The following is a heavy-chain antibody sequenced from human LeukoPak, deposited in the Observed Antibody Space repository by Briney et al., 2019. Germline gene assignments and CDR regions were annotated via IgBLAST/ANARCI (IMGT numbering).Heavy chain of an antibody. CDR2: TYYSSKWYN. Sequence: SQTLSLTCAISGDSVSSNSAARNWIRQSPSRGLEWLGRTYYSSKWYNDYAVSVKSRITINPDTSKNQFSLQLNSVTPEDTAVYYCTRDGADIAAAAENWFDPWGQGTLVTVSS. V-gene: IGHV6-1*01. D-gene: IGHD6-13*01. J-gene: IGHJ5*02. CDR1: GDSVSSNSAA. CDR3: TRDGADIAAAAENWFDP.